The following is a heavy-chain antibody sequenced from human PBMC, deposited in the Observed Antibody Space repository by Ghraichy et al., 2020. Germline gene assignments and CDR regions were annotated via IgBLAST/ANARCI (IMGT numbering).Heavy chain of an antibody. Sequence: ASVKVSCKVSGYTLTELSMHWVREAPGKGLEWMGGFDPEDGKTVYAQKFQGRVTMTEDTSTDTAYMELTSLKSEDTAVYYCATNTGSSGWEVFDNWGQGTLVTVSS. J-gene: IGHJ4*02. V-gene: IGHV1-24*01. CDR3: ATNTGSSGWEVFDN. D-gene: IGHD6-19*01. CDR2: FDPEDGKT. CDR1: GYTLTELS.